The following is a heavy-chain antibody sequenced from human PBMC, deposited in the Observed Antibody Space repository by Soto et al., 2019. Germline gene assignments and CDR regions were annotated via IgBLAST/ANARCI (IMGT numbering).Heavy chain of an antibody. CDR2: IDNDGIST. CDR1: GFTFSTYW. CDR3: TTDTMIVVVSRHFDY. V-gene: IGHV3-74*01. J-gene: IGHJ4*02. Sequence: GGSLRLSCASSGFTFSTYWMHWVRQVPGKGLVWVSHIDNDGISTTYADSVKGRFTISRDNAKNTLYLQMNSLRAEDTAVYYCTTDTMIVVVSRHFDYWGQGTLVTVSS. D-gene: IGHD3-22*01.